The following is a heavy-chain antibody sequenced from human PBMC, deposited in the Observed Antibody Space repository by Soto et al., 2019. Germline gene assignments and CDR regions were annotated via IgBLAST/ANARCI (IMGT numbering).Heavy chain of an antibody. CDR2: IKQDGSEK. V-gene: IGHV3-7*01. CDR1: GFTFSSYW. J-gene: IGHJ4*02. CDR3: ARDRDASLDAFDY. Sequence: EVQLVESGGGLVQPGGSLRLSCAASGFTFSSYWMSWVRQAPGKGLEWVANIKQDGSEKYYVDSVKVRFTISRDNAKNSLYLQMNSLRAEDTAVYYCARDRDASLDAFDYWGQGTLVTVSS.